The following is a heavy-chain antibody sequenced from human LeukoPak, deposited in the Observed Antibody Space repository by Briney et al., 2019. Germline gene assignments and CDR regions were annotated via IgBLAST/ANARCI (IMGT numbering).Heavy chain of an antibody. CDR3: ATQWLVRPYFDY. CDR1: GFTFSSYA. V-gene: IGHV3-23*01. Sequence: GGSLRLSCAASGFTFSSYAMSLVRQAPGKGLEWVSAISGSGGSTYYADSVKGRFTISRDNSKNTLYLQMNSLRAEDTAVYYCATQWLVRPYFDYWGQGTLVTVSS. J-gene: IGHJ4*02. D-gene: IGHD6-19*01. CDR2: ISGSGGST.